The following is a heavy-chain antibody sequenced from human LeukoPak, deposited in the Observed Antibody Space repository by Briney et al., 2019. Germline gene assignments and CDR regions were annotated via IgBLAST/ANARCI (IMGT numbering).Heavy chain of an antibody. CDR1: GYTFTSYD. CDR2: MNPNSGNT. D-gene: IGHD6-19*01. Sequence: ASVNVSCKASGYTFTSYDINWVRQATGQGLEWMGWMNPNSGNTGYAQKFQGRVTMTRNTSISTAYMELSSLRSEDTAVYYCARVESYSSGWYWHYYYYGMDVWGQGTTVTVSS. V-gene: IGHV1-8*01. J-gene: IGHJ6*02. CDR3: ARVESYSSGWYWHYYYYGMDV.